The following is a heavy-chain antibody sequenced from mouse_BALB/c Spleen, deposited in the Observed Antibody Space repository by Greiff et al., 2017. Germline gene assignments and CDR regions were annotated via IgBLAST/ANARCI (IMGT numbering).Heavy chain of an antibody. V-gene: IGHV2-5-1*01. CDR1: GFSLTSYG. CDR3: AKSIYYDYPYAMDY. CDR2: IWRGGST. J-gene: IGHJ4*01. D-gene: IGHD2-4*01. Sequence: QVQLQQSGPSLVQPSQSLSITCTVSGFSLTSYGVHWVRQSPGKGLEWLGVIWRGGSTDYNAAFMSRLSITKDNSKSQVFFKMNSLQADDTAIYYCAKSIYYDYPYAMDYWGQGTSVTVSS.